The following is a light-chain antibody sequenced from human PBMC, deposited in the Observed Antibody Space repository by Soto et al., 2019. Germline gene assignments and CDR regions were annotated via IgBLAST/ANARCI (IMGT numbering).Light chain of an antibody. V-gene: IGLV2-14*01. CDR2: EVS. Sequence: QSALTQPASVSGSPGQSITISCTGTSSDVGGYNYVSWYQQHPGKAPKFMIYEVSNRPSGVSNRFSGSKSGNTASLTISGLRAEDEADYYCSSYTSSRTYVVFGGGTKLTVL. J-gene: IGLJ2*01. CDR3: SSYTSSRTYVV. CDR1: SSDVGGYNY.